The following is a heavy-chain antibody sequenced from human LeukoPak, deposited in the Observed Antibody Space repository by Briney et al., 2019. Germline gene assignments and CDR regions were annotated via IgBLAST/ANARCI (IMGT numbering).Heavy chain of an antibody. CDR2: ISSDGKKI. CDR3: ARTMALNRGWYQEPFDY. D-gene: IGHD6-19*01. Sequence: GKSLRLSCATSGIAFNGYAFHWVRRTPGKGLEWVAVISSDGKKIFYADSVKGRFIITRDNCKNTIDLRMSRLQTDDTSMYYCARTMALNRGWYQEPFDYWGQGTLVTVSS. J-gene: IGHJ4*02. V-gene: IGHV3-30*04. CDR1: GIAFNGYA.